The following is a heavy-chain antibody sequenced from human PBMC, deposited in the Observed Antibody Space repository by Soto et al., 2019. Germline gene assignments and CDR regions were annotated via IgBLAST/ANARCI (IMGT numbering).Heavy chain of an antibody. Sequence: SETQSLTCTVSGGSTSSDNYWSWIRQPPGKGLEWIGHIYYSGNTDYNPSLKSRLAISIDTSKNQFSLKLSSVTAADTAVYFCAREGGESSDGLYYFDSWGHGSLVTVSS. D-gene: IGHD3-16*01. V-gene: IGHV4-30-4*01. J-gene: IGHJ4*01. CDR3: AREGGESSDGLYYFDS. CDR1: GGSTSSDNY. CDR2: IYYSGNT.